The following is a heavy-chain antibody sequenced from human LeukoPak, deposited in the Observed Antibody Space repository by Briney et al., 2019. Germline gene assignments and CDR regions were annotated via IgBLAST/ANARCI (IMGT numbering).Heavy chain of an antibody. J-gene: IGHJ4*02. CDR2: IYTSGST. Sequence: SETLSLTCTVSGGSISSYYWSWIRQPAGKGLEWIGRIYTSGSTIYNPSLTSRVTMSVDTSKNQFSLKLSSVTAADTAVYYCARAKPNWNPPDYWGQGTLVTISS. D-gene: IGHD1-1*01. CDR1: GGSISSYY. CDR3: ARAKPNWNPPDY. V-gene: IGHV4-4*07.